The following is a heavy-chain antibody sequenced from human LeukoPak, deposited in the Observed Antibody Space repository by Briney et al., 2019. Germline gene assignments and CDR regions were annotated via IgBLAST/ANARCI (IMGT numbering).Heavy chain of an antibody. Sequence: GASVKVSCKASGYTFTSYGISWVRQAPGQGLEWMGWISAYNGNTNYAQKLQGRVTMTTDTSTSTAYMELRSLRSDDTAVYYCARDWDDILTGDYYYYMDVWGKGTTVTVSS. CDR2: ISAYNGNT. J-gene: IGHJ6*03. V-gene: IGHV1-18*01. CDR3: ARDWDDILTGDYYYYMDV. CDR1: GYTFTSYG. D-gene: IGHD3-9*01.